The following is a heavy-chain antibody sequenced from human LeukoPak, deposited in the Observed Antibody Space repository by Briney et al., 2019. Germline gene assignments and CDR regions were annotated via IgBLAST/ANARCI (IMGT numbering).Heavy chain of an antibody. CDR3: ARLVPPGWFDP. V-gene: IGHV4-39*01. CDR2: IYYSGST. Sequence: PSETLSLTCTVSGGSISSSSDYWGWIRHPSGKGREWIANIYYSGSTYFNPSLKSRVTISIDTSKNQFSLKLTSVTAADTAVYYCARLVPPGWFDPWGQGTLVIVSS. J-gene: IGHJ5*02. CDR1: GGSISSSSDY.